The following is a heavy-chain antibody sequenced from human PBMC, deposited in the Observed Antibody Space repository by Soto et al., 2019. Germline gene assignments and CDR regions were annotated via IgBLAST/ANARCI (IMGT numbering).Heavy chain of an antibody. D-gene: IGHD1-26*01. Sequence: SETLSLTCTVSGGSISSEGFYWSWIRQHPGKGLEWIGYIYYSGSTFYNPSFKSRVAIALDTSKNQLSLKRNSVTAADTAVYDCASDRGNYYADYWCQGTLVTIFS. J-gene: IGHJ4*02. CDR1: GGSISSEGFY. CDR2: IYYSGST. CDR3: ASDRGNYYADY. V-gene: IGHV4-30-4*01.